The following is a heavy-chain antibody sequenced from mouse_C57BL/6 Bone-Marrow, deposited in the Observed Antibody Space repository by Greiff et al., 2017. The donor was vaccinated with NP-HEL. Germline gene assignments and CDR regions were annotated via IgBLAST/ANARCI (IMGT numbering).Heavy chain of an antibody. CDR3: ARTYYRNDAMDY. CDR2: ILPGGGST. Sequence: QVQLQQSGAELMKPGASVKLSCKASGYTFTGYWIEWVKQRPGHGLEWIGEILPGGGSTNYNEKFKGKATFTADTSSNTAYMQLSSLTTEDSAIYDCARTYYRNDAMDYWGQGTSVTVSS. D-gene: IGHD2-14*01. CDR1: GYTFTGYW. J-gene: IGHJ4*01. V-gene: IGHV1-9*01.